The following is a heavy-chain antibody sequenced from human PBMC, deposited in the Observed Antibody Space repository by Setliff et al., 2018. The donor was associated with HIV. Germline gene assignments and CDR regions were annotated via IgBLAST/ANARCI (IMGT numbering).Heavy chain of an antibody. CDR2: FHHTGST. CDR3: ARDQGLELRGDYYYYGMDV. Sequence: PSETLSLTCTVSGGSIRSHYWSWIRQPPGKGLEWIGSFHHTGSTHYNPSLKSRTTMSLDTSRNQVSLKLSSVSAADTAVYYCARDQGLELRGDYYYYGMDVWGQGTTVTVSS. CDR1: GGSIRSHY. J-gene: IGHJ6*02. D-gene: IGHD1-7*01. V-gene: IGHV4-59*11.